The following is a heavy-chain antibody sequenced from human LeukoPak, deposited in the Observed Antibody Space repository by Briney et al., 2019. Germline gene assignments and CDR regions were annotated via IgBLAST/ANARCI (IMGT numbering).Heavy chain of an antibody. V-gene: IGHV5-51*01. J-gene: IGHJ6*02. CDR2: IYPGDSDT. Sequence: GESLKISCKGSGYSFTSYYWIGWVRQMPGKGLEWMGIIYPGDSDTRYSPSFQGQVTISADKSINNAYLQWSSLKASDTAMYYCARHKTPLDYYYGMDVWGQGTTVTVSS. CDR3: ARHKTPLDYYYGMDV. CDR1: GYSFTSYYW.